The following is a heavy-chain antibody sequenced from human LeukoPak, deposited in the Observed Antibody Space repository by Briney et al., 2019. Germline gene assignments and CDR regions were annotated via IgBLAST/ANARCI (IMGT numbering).Heavy chain of an antibody. CDR1: GYTFTGYY. Sequence: ASVKVSCKASGYTFTGYYMHWVRQAPGQGLEWMGWINPNSGGTNYAQKFQGRVTTTRDTSISTAYMELSRLRSDDTAVYYCARANRRVDIVATRGGPFDYWGQGTLVTVSS. CDR3: ARANRRVDIVATRGGPFDY. CDR2: INPNSGGT. J-gene: IGHJ4*02. D-gene: IGHD5-12*01. V-gene: IGHV1-2*02.